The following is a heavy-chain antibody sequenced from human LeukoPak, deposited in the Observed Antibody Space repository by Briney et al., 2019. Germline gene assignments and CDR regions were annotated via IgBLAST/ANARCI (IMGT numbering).Heavy chain of an antibody. CDR3: ARFAEPPQYFDY. D-gene: IGHD1-26*01. CDR1: GFTFSTYW. V-gene: IGHV3-7*04. Sequence: GGSLRLPCSASGFTFSTYWMTWVRQAPGKGLEWVANIKPDGSDKYYVDSAKGRFTISRDNAKNSLYLQMNSLRAEDTGVYYCARFAEPPQYFDYWGQGTLVTVSS. CDR2: IKPDGSDK. J-gene: IGHJ4*02.